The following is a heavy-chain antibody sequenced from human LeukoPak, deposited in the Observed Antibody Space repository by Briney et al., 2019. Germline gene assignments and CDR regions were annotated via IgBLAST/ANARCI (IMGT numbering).Heavy chain of an antibody. D-gene: IGHD2-8*01. V-gene: IGHV4-61*02. CDR2: IYTGGST. Sequence: SQTLSLTCTVSGGSISSGSYYWSWIRQPAGKGLEWIGRIYTGGSTNYNPSLKSRVTISVDTSKNQFSLKLSSVTAADTAVYYCARYLARVYGAFDIWGQGTMVTVSS. CDR1: GGSISSGSYY. CDR3: ARYLARVYGAFDI. J-gene: IGHJ3*02.